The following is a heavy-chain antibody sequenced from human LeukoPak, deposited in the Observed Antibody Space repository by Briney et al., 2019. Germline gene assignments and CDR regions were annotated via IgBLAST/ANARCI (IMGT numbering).Heavy chain of an antibody. D-gene: IGHD4-17*01. CDR3: ARGPHYYYGDNAWFDP. CDR2: VFSDGTYK. CDR1: GFTFSSSA. Sequence: GRSLTLSCAASGFTFSSSAMHWVRQAPGKGLEWVAVVFSDGTYKYYADSVKGRFTISRDNSKNMLFLQMNSLRAEDTAVYYCARGPHYYYGDNAWFDPWGQGTLVTVSS. J-gene: IGHJ5*02. V-gene: IGHV3-30*03.